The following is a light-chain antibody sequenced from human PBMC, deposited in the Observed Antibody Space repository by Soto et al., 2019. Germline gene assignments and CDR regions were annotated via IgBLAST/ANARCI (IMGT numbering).Light chain of an antibody. Sequence: EIVLTPSVVILSVYTGETATLSCRASESVTRNLAWYQHMPGQAPRLLVFHASVRATGIPDRFSGSGSGTEFSLTISNLQSEDFAVYFCQQYNDWPPITFGQGTRLEIK. J-gene: IGKJ5*01. V-gene: IGKV3-15*01. CDR2: HAS. CDR1: ESVTRN. CDR3: QQYNDWPPIT.